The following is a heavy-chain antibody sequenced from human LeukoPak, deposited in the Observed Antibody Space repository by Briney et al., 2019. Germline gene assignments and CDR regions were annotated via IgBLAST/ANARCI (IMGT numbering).Heavy chain of an antibody. CDR3: ATIPDILTGYYNFDY. CDR1: GYSISSGYY. J-gene: IGHJ4*02. Sequence: SETLPLTCTVSGYSISSGYYWGWIRQPPGKGLEWIGSIYHSGSTYYNPSLKSRVTISVDTSKNQFSLKLSSVTAADTAVYYCATIPDILTGYYNFDYWGQGTLVTVSS. CDR2: IYHSGST. V-gene: IGHV4-38-2*02. D-gene: IGHD3-9*01.